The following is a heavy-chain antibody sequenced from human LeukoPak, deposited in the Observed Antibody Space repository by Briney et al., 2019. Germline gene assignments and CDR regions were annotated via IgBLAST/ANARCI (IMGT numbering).Heavy chain of an antibody. CDR2: IYSGGST. V-gene: IGHV3-53*01. J-gene: IGHJ4*02. Sequence: GGSLRLSCAASGFTVGSNYMSWVRQAPGKGLEWVSVIYSGGSTYYADSVKGRFTISRDNSKNTLYLQMNSLRAEDTAVYYCARGQTYSSGWYRGQGTLVTVSS. CDR1: GFTVGSNY. CDR3: ARGQTYSSGWY. D-gene: IGHD6-19*01.